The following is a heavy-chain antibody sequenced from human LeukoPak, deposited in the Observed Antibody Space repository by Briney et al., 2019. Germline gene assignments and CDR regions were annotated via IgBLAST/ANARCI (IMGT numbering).Heavy chain of an antibody. CDR1: GYTFTSYY. J-gene: IGHJ6*03. CDR2: INPNSGNT. D-gene: IGHD3-10*01. Sequence: GASVKVSCKASGYTFTSYYMHWVRQAPGQGLEWMGRINPNSGNTSYAQKFQGRVTITRDTSISTAYMELSSLRSDDTALYYWARDLLLWFGEFRMDVWGKGTTVTVSS. V-gene: IGHV1-2*06. CDR3: ARDLLLWFGEFRMDV.